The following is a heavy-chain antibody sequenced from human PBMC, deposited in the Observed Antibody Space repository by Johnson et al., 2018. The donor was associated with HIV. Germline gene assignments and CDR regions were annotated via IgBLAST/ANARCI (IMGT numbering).Heavy chain of an antibody. V-gene: IGHV3-11*06. D-gene: IGHD6-19*01. CDR2: ISGSGFDT. J-gene: IGHJ3*02. CDR1: GFTFSDYY. CDR3: ARDRPSGWPDAFDI. Sequence: QVQLVESGGGLVKPGGSLRLSCAASGFTFSDYYMTWIRQAPGKGLEWLSYISGSGFDTFYADSVKGRFTISRDNSKNTLYLQMNSLRPEDTAVYYCARDRPSGWPDAFDIWGQGTMVTVSS.